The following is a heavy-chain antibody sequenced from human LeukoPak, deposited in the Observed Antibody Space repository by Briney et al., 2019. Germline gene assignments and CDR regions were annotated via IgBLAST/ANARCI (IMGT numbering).Heavy chain of an antibody. V-gene: IGHV3-21*01. D-gene: IGHD3-10*01. CDR2: ISSSSSYI. CDR1: GFTFSSYS. Sequence: PGGSLRLSCAASGFTFSSYSMNWVRQAPGKGLEWVSSISSSSSYIYYADSVKGRFTISRDNAKNSLYLQMNSLRAEDTAVYYCARDLPSMVPDPHDAFDIWGQGTMVTVSS. CDR3: ARDLPSMVPDPHDAFDI. J-gene: IGHJ3*02.